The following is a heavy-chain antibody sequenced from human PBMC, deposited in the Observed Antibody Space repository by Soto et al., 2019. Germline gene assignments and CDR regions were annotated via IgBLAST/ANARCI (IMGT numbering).Heavy chain of an antibody. CDR3: AKRPRALLTFDY. Sequence: EVQLVDSGGGLVQPGGPLRLSCAASGSIFSNYVMSWVRQAPGKGLEWVSSISDSGGTSYYADSVKGRFTISRDNSKNTLYLQMNSLRAEDTAIYYCAKRPRALLTFDYWGQGTLVTVSS. D-gene: IGHD1-26*01. CDR2: ISDSGGTS. V-gene: IGHV3-23*04. J-gene: IGHJ4*02. CDR1: GSIFSNYV.